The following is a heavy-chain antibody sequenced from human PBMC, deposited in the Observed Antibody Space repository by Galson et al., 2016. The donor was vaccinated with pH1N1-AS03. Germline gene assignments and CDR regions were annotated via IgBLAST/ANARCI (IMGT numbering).Heavy chain of an antibody. V-gene: IGHV1-2*02. Sequence: SVKVSCKASGDTVTDYYIHWVRQAPGQGLEWMGWINPKSGGTKFDQKFQGRVTMTRDTTINTLYMELSSLRSDDTAIYFCARGYNVWTAFDYWGQGTLSPSPQ. CDR3: ARGYNVWTAFDY. CDR2: INPKSGGT. J-gene: IGHJ4*02. CDR1: GDTVTDYY. D-gene: IGHD2-8*01.